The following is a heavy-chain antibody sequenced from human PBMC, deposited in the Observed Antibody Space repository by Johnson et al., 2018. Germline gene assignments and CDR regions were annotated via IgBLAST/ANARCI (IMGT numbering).Heavy chain of an antibody. CDR3: VVGVMDFEH. V-gene: IGHV3-53*01. Sequence: VQLVESGGGLIQPGGTLRLSCAASGLTVSNSYMTWVRQAPGKGLEWVSILYSDGSTKYADSVKGRFTISRDNAKKSFYLQMSSQRVEDTAVYYCVVGVMDFEHWGQGSLVTVSS. D-gene: IGHD3-10*01. J-gene: IGHJ1*01. CDR1: GLTVSNSY. CDR2: LYSDGST.